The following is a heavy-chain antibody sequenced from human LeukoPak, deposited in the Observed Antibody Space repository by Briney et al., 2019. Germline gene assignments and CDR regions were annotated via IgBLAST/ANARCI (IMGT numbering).Heavy chain of an antibody. V-gene: IGHV5-51*01. D-gene: IGHD2-8*01. CDR2: IYPGDSDT. CDR3: ARPRKPQTNKYYFDY. Sequence: PGESLEISCKGSGYSFTSYWIGWVRQMPGKGLEWMGIIYPGDSDTRYSPSFQGQVTISADKSISTAYLQWSSLKASDTAMYYCARPRKPQTNKYYFDYWGQGTLVTVSS. J-gene: IGHJ4*02. CDR1: GYSFTSYW.